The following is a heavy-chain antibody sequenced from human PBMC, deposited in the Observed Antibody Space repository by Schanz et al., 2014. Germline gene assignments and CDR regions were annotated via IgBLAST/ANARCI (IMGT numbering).Heavy chain of an antibody. Sequence: EVQLVESGGGVVQPGGSLRLSCAASGFTFSGFWMTWVRQAPGKGLEWVSSISSRSSHIYYADSVKGRFTVSRDNAKNSVYLQMNGLRVEDTAVYYCVRERTNYGGNSYFFDHWGQGTLVTVSS. CDR3: VRERTNYGGNSYFFDH. V-gene: IGHV3-21*01. D-gene: IGHD2-21*02. J-gene: IGHJ4*02. CDR1: GFTFSGFW. CDR2: ISSRSSHI.